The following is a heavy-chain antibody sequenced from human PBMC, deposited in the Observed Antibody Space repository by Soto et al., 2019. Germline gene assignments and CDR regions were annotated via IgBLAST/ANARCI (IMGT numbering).Heavy chain of an antibody. CDR3: AKCLEQLVYYYYYGMDV. Sequence: QVQLVESGGGVVQPGRSLRLSCAASGFTFSSYGMHWVRQAPGKGLEWVAVISYDGSNKYYADSVKGRFTISRDNSKNTLYLQMNSLRAEDTAVYYCAKCLEQLVYYYYYGMDVWGPGTTVTVSS. D-gene: IGHD6-6*01. CDR1: GFTFSSYG. CDR2: ISYDGSNK. J-gene: IGHJ6*02. V-gene: IGHV3-30*18.